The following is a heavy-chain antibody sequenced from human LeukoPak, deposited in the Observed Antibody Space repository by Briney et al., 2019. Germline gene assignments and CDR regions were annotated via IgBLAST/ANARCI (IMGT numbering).Heavy chain of an antibody. CDR1: GGSISSGDYY. V-gene: IGHV4-39*02. J-gene: IGHJ6*02. CDR3: ARDSSSWYRDPFPVYYYYYGMDV. CDR2: IYYSGST. D-gene: IGHD6-13*01. Sequence: PSETLSLTCTVSGGSISSGDYYWSWIRQPPGKGLEWIGSIYYSGSTYYNPSLKSRVTISVDTSKNQFSLKLSSETAADTAVYYCARDSSSWYRDPFPVYYYYYGMDVWGQGTTVTVSS.